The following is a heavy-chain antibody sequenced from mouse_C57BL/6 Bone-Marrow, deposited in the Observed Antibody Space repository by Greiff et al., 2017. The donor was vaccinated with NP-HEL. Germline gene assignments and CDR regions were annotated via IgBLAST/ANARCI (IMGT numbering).Heavy chain of an antibody. CDR1: GFTFSSYA. D-gene: IGHD2-2*01. CDR2: ISSGGDYI. Sequence: EVMLVESGEGLVKPGGSLKLSCAASGFTFSSYAMSWVRQTPEKRLEWVAYISSGGDYIYYADTVKGRFTISRDNASNTLYLQMSSLKSEDTAMYYCTRSPLVTNYFDYWGQGTTLTVSS. V-gene: IGHV5-9-1*02. CDR3: TRSPLVTNYFDY. J-gene: IGHJ2*01.